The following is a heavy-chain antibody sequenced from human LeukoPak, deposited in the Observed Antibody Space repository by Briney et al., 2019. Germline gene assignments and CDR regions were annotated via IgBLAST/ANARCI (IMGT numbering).Heavy chain of an antibody. CDR2: IWFDGSAK. CDR1: GVSFSKHG. V-gene: IGHV3-33*01. Sequence: GGSLRLSCAASGVSFSKHGMHWGRQAPREGVEWVAVIWFDGSAKYYADSVKGRFSISRDNSRSTLYLQLNSLRPEDTAVYFCARGQGHNTERLDYWGQGTLVTVSS. CDR3: ARGQGHNTERLDY. D-gene: IGHD2-2*02. J-gene: IGHJ4*02.